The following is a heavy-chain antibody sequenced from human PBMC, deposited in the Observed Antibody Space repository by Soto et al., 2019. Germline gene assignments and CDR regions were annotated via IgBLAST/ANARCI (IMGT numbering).Heavy chain of an antibody. J-gene: IGHJ6*02. CDR1: GFRFSDYY. Sequence: GGSLRLSCTPSGFRFSDYYFSWIRQSPGKELEWVSYISSSGHYTNYADSVQGRFTMSRDNAKNSLHLQMDSLTVEDTAVYYCVSELGGLDVWGRGTTVTVSS. V-gene: IGHV3-11*05. CDR3: VSELGGLDV. CDR2: ISSSGHYT. D-gene: IGHD3-3*02.